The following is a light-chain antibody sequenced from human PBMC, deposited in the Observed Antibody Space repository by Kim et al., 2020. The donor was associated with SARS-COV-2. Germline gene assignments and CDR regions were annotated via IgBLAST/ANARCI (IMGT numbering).Light chain of an antibody. CDR1: SLRIYS. J-gene: IGLJ2*01. Sequence: SSELTQDPAVSVALGQTVRITCQGDSLRIYSASWYQQKPGQAPLLVIYDDTNGASGIPDRVSGSRSGNTASLTITGAQAEDGADYYCNSRDSSGHLVVFG. V-gene: IGLV3-19*01. CDR3: NSRDSSGHLVV. CDR2: DDT.